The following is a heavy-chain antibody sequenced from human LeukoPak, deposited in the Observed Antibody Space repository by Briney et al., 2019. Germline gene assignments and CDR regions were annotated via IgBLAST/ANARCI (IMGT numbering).Heavy chain of an antibody. CDR1: GYTFTGYY. Sequence: ASVKVSCKASGYTFTGYYMNWVHQAPGQGLEWMGWINPNSGRTNYAHNFQGRVTLTRDPSISTAYMELTGLTSNDTGVYYCARTREYSSTWFFPPFDPWGQGTLVTVSS. D-gene: IGHD6-13*01. J-gene: IGHJ5*02. V-gene: IGHV1-2*02. CDR3: ARTREYSSTWFFPPFDP. CDR2: INPNSGRT.